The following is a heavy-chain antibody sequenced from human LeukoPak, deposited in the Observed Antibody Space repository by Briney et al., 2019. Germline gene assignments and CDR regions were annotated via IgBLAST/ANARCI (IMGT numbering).Heavy chain of an antibody. CDR1: GFTFDDYA. CDR3: PNDVNYSPSGTFDY. D-gene: IGHD3-10*01. CDR2: ISWNSGRM. V-gene: IGHV3-9*03. Sequence: GRSLRLSCAASGFTFDDYAMHWVRQAPGKGLEWVSSISWNSGRMDYADSVKGRFTISRDNAKNSLYLQMNSLRVEDMALYYCPNDVNYSPSGTFDYWGQGTLVTVSS. J-gene: IGHJ4*02.